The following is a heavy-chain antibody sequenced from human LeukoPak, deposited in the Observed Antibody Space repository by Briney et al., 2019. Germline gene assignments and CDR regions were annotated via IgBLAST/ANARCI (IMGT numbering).Heavy chain of an antibody. CDR3: ARWGEAAAGIYY. V-gene: IGHV4-59*01. J-gene: IGHJ4*02. CDR2: IYYSGST. Sequence: SETLSLTCSVSGGSINSYYWSWIPQPPGKGLEWVGYIYYSGSTNYNPSLKSRITISVDTSKDQFSLKLSSVTAADTAVYYCARWGEAAAGIYYWGQGTLVTVSP. D-gene: IGHD6-13*01. CDR1: GGSINSYY.